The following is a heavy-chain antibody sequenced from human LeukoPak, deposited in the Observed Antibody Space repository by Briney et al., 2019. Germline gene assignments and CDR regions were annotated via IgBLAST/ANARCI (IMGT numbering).Heavy chain of an antibody. D-gene: IGHD6-6*01. CDR1: GYTFTGYY. Sequence: GASVKVSCKASGYTFTGYYMHWVRQAPGQGLEWMGWINPNSGGTNYAQKFQGRVTMTRDTSISTAYMELSRLRSDDTAVYYCARGWYSSSFPFDYWGQGTLVTVSS. CDR3: ARGWYSSSFPFDY. J-gene: IGHJ4*02. V-gene: IGHV1-2*02. CDR2: INPNSGGT.